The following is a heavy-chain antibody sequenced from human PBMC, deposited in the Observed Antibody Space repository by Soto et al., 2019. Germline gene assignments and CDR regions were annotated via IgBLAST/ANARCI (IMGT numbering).Heavy chain of an antibody. Sequence: TEPITCNLSGGYDSSYYWSSYPQPPGKGLECIGYIYYSGSTNYNPSLRSRVTISVDTSKNQFSLKLTSVTAAETVVYYCARGGSRRAPDFDYRGQRTLGTVSS. V-gene: IGHV4-59*02. J-gene: IGHJ4*02. CDR1: GGYDSSYY. CDR2: IYYSGST. D-gene: IGHD1-26*01. CDR3: ARGGSRRAPDFDY.